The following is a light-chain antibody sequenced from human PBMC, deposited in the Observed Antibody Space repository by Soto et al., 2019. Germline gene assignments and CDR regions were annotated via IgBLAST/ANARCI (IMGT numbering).Light chain of an antibody. J-gene: IGKJ2*01. CDR2: VAS. V-gene: IGKV3-15*01. CDR3: QQGHNWPLT. Sequence: EIVMTQSPATLSLSPGERAALSCRASQSINSELAWYHQKPGQPTRLLIYVASTRATGVAARFTGSESGSEFTLTISGLQSEDFAVYCCQQGHNWPLTFGQGTRLEI. CDR1: QSINSE.